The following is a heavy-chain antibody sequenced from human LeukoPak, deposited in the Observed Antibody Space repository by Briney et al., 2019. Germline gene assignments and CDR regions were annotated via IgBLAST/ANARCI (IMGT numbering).Heavy chain of an antibody. CDR1: GYTFTSYG. Sequence: ASVKVSCKASGYTFTSYGISWVRQAPGQGLEWMGWINPNSGGTNYAQKFQGRVTMTRDTSISTAYMELSRLRSDDTAVYYCARDYYGSGSYSTTLGYWGQGTLVTVSS. V-gene: IGHV1-2*02. D-gene: IGHD3-10*01. CDR2: INPNSGGT. J-gene: IGHJ4*02. CDR3: ARDYYGSGSYSTTLGY.